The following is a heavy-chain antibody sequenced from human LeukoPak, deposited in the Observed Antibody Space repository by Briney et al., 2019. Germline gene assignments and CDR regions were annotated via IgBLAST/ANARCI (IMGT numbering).Heavy chain of an antibody. CDR3: ARDLRCSGGSCYSRIDE. CDR1: GYTFTGYY. V-gene: IGHV1-2*02. CDR2: INPNSGGT. J-gene: IGHJ4*02. D-gene: IGHD2-15*01. Sequence: GASVKVSCKASGYTFTGYYMHWVRQAPGQGLEWMGWINPNSGGTNYAQKFQGRVTMTRDTSISTAYMELSRLRSDDTAVYYCARDLRCSGGSCYSRIDEWGQGTLVTVSS.